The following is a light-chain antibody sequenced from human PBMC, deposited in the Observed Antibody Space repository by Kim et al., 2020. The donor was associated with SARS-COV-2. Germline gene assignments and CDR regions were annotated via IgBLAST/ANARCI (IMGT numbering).Light chain of an antibody. CDR3: QHYGTSFYT. J-gene: IGKJ2*01. CDR2: GVS. Sequence: CPCVRAPHPRTPSPRVTDSYVAWYHHNPGRAPRLLIYGVSSRATRIPDRFSCSGSGTDFTLTISRLEPEEFAVYYCQHYGTSFYTFGQGTTVDI. CDR1: PRVTDSY. V-gene: IGKV3-20*01.